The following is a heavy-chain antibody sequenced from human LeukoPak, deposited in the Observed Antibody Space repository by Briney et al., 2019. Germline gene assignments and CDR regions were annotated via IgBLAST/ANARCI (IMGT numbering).Heavy chain of an antibody. CDR2: IWYDGNNK. Sequence: GGSLRLSCAASGFTFSSYGMHWVRQAPGKGLEWVALIWYDGNNKYYADSVKGRFTISRDNSKNTLYLQMNSLRAEDTAVYYCAKVAPTGNFDYWGQGTLVTVSS. J-gene: IGHJ4*02. CDR1: GFTFSSYG. CDR3: AKVAPTGNFDY. V-gene: IGHV3-33*06.